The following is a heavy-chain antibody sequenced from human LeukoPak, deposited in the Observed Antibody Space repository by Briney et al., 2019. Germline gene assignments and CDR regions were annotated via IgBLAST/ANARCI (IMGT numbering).Heavy chain of an antibody. J-gene: IGHJ4*02. D-gene: IGHD3-10*01. CDR1: GFTVSDNY. V-gene: IGHV3-66*01. CDR3: VRDEGFHGSGSN. Sequence: GGSLRLSCAASGFTVSDNYMSRVRQAPGKGLEWVSVIYSGGGTYYSHSVKGRFTISRDNSKNTLYLQMNTLRVEDTAVYYCVRDEGFHGSGSNWGPGTLVTVSS. CDR2: IYSGGGT.